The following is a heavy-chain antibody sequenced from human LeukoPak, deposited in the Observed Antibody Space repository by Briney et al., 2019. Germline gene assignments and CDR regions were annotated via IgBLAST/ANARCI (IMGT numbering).Heavy chain of an antibody. Sequence: GGSLKLSCAASGFTFSGSAMHWVRLASGKGLEWVGHIRNKAESYATAYVASVKGRFIISRDDSKNTAYLQMSSLRTEDTAIYYCTRHISGSQRYLDPWGQGTLVTVSS. CDR2: IRNKAESYAT. D-gene: IGHD1-26*01. CDR3: TRHISGSQRYLDP. V-gene: IGHV3-73*01. J-gene: IGHJ5*02. CDR1: GFTFSGSA.